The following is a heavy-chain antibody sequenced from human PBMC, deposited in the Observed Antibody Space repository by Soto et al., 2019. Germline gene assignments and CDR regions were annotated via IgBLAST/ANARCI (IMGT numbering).Heavy chain of an antibody. CDR3: VKDKWEYCTDTHCHTFEY. D-gene: IGHD2-8*02. CDR2: ISWNSGSV. V-gene: IGHV3-9*01. J-gene: IGHJ4*02. CDR1: GLNFEDNA. Sequence: VQLVESGGGLVQPGRSLTLSCAASGLNFEDNAMHWIRQGPGKGLEWVAGISWNSGSVGYAGSVRGRFTISRDNAKNTLYLQMNSLRAEDTALYYCVKDKWEYCTDTHCHTFEYWGQGALVTVSS.